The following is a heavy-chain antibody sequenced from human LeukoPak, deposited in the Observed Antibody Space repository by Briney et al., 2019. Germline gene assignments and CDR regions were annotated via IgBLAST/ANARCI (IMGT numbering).Heavy chain of an antibody. CDR2: IKSKTDGGT. J-gene: IGHJ4*02. D-gene: IGHD2-2*01. CDR3: TTDPFQNIVVVPAAIIKMDY. Sequence: GGSLRLSCAASGFTFSKAWMSWVRQAPGKGLEWVGRIKSKTDGGTDYAAPVKGRFTISRDDSKNTLYLQMNSLKTEDTAVYYCTTDPFQNIVVVPAAIIKMDYWGQGTLVTVSS. CDR1: GFTFSKAW. V-gene: IGHV3-15*01.